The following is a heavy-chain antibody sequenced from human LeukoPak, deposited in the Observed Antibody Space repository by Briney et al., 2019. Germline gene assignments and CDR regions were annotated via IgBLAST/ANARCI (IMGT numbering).Heavy chain of an antibody. V-gene: IGHV3-23*01. Sequence: GGSLRLSCAASGFAFSSYAMTWVRQAPGKGLEWVSVITSGITTFYADSVRGRFTISRDNSKNTLYLQMNSLRAEDTAVYYSAKDLASGWTYYYYGMDVWGRGTTVTVSS. J-gene: IGHJ6*02. D-gene: IGHD6-19*01. CDR3: AKDLASGWTYYYYGMDV. CDR1: GFAFSSYA. CDR2: ITSGITT.